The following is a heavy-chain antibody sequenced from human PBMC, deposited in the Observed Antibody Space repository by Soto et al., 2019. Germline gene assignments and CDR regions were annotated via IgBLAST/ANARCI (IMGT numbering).Heavy chain of an antibody. CDR3: ARLNGAPGY. V-gene: IGHV4-30-2*01. CDR1: GASISRGGDS. Sequence: QLQLQESGSGLVKPSETLSLTCTVSGASISRGGDSRSWIRLPPGKGLEWIGYTYHGGGIYYNPSLKNRVTMSWEGYKNQFSLRLDSVTAADTAVYYCARLNGAPGYWGQGALVTVSS. D-gene: IGHD7-27*01. CDR2: TYHGGGI. J-gene: IGHJ4*02.